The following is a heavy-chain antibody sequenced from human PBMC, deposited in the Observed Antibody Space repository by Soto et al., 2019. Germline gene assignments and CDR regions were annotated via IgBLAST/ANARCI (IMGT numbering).Heavy chain of an antibody. Sequence: QVQLVQSGAEVKKPGASVKVPCKASGYTFTSYGISWVRQAPGQGLEWMGWISAYNGNTNYAQKLQGRVTMTTDTSTSTAYMELRSLRSDDTAVYYCARVQLPTQWLLPPLDYWGQGTLVTVSS. CDR1: GYTFTSYG. V-gene: IGHV1-18*01. CDR3: ARVQLPTQWLLPPLDY. CDR2: ISAYNGNT. J-gene: IGHJ4*02. D-gene: IGHD6-19*01.